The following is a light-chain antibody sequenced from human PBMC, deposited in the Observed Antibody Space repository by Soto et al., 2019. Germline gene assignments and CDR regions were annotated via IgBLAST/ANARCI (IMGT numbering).Light chain of an antibody. CDR1: QSISSW. J-gene: IGKJ4*01. Sequence: DIQMTQSPSTLSASVGDRVTITCRASQSISSWLAWYKQMPGKAPNLLIYDASSLESGVPSRFSGSGSGTEFTLTISSLQPDDSATYYCQHYNGYPLTFGGGTKVEIK. CDR2: DAS. CDR3: QHYNGYPLT. V-gene: IGKV1-5*01.